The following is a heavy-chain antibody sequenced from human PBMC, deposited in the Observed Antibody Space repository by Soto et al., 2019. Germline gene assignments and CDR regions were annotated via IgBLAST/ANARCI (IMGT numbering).Heavy chain of an antibody. CDR1: GFTFSSYG. CDR3: AKDHGIGLDY. CDR2: ISYDGSNK. J-gene: IGHJ4*02. V-gene: IGHV3-30*18. Sequence: PGGSLRLSCAASGFTFSSYGMHWVRQAPGRGLEWVAVISYDGSNKYYADSVKGRFTISRDNSKNTLYLQMNSLRAEDTAVYYCAKDHGIGLDYWGQGTLVTAPQ.